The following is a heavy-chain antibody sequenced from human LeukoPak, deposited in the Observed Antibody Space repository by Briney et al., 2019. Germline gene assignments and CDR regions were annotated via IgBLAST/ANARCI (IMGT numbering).Heavy chain of an antibody. CDR2: ISSSGSTI. Sequence: GGSLRLSCAASGITFSSYGMNWVRQAPGKGLEWVSYISSSGSTIYYADSVKGRFTISRDNSKNTLYLQMNSLRAEDTAVYYCAKELTPDIWGQGTMVTVSS. D-gene: IGHD3-9*01. V-gene: IGHV3-23*01. CDR3: AKELTPDI. J-gene: IGHJ3*02. CDR1: GITFSSYG.